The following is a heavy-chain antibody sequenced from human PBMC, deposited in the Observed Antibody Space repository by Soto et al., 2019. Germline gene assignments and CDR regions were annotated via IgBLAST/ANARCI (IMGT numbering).Heavy chain of an antibody. CDR2: IYSGGQT. J-gene: IGHJ4*02. Sequence: GGSLRLSCAVSGFTVNNNYMSWVRQAPGKAPEWVSVIYSGGQTGYADSVRGRFTVSRDTSRNTVYLQMNSLRAEDTAMYYCTRDSSYYGAGRGVLDYWGPGTSVTVSS. D-gene: IGHD3-10*01. CDR1: GFTVNNNY. V-gene: IGHV3-66*01. CDR3: TRDSSYYGAGRGVLDY.